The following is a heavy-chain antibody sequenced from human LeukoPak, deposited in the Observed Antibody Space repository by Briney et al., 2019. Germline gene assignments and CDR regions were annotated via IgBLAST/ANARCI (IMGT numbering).Heavy chain of an antibody. CDR3: ARVHATGTIPIYYYGMDV. Sequence: ASVKVSCKASGGTFISYAISWVRQAPGQGLEWMGGIIPIFGTANYAQKFQGRVTITADESTSTAYMGLSSLRSEDTAVYYCARVHATGTIPIYYYGMDVWGQGTTVTVSS. D-gene: IGHD1-1*01. V-gene: IGHV1-69*01. CDR1: GGTFISYA. CDR2: IIPIFGTA. J-gene: IGHJ6*02.